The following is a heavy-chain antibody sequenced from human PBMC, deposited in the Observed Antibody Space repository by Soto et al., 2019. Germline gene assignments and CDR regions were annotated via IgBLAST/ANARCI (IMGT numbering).Heavy chain of an antibody. D-gene: IGHD1-1*01. V-gene: IGHV3-33*01. CDR3: VRGDNWNDEASDY. J-gene: IGHJ4*02. CDR1: GSRFSNHG. Sequence: QVQLVEFGEALFRLGGPWSSPLPGPGSRFSNHGWPWFRQAPGKGLEWVAVIWSDGNNRYYADSVKGRFTISRDNSKNTLYLQMNSLRAEDTAVYYCVRGDNWNDEASDYWGQGTLVTVSS. CDR2: IWSDGNNR.